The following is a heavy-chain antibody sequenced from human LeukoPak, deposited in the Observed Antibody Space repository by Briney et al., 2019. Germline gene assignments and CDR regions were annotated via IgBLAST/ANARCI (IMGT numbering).Heavy chain of an antibody. J-gene: IGHJ6*03. Sequence: APVKVSCKASGYTFTGYYMHWVRQASGQGLEWMGRINPDSGGTNYAQKFQGRVTMTRDTSISTAYMELSRLRSDDTAVYYCAVIGYYTNVVCYTANAGEGYYYYIDVWHKRTTVTVSS. V-gene: IGHV1-2*06. CDR1: GYTFTGYY. CDR3: AVIGYYTNVVCYTANAGEGYYYYIDV. CDR2: INPDSGGT. D-gene: IGHD2-8*01.